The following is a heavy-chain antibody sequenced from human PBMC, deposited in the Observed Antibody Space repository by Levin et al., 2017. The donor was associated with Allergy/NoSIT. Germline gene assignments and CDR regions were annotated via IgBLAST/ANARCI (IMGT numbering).Heavy chain of an antibody. CDR2: IWYDGSNK. CDR1: GFTFSSYG. Sequence: GESLKISCAASGFTFSSYGMHWVRQAPGKGLEWVAVIWYDGSNKYYADSVKGRFTISRDNSKNTLYLQMNSLRAEDTAVYYCARANYDFWSGYPGDYWGQGTLVTVSS. D-gene: IGHD3-3*01. CDR3: ARANYDFWSGYPGDY. J-gene: IGHJ4*02. V-gene: IGHV3-33*01.